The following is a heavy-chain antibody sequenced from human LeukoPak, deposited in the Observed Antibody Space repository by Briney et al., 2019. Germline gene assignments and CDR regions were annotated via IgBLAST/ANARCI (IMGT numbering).Heavy chain of an antibody. CDR1: GGTFSSYA. CDR2: INPNSGGT. V-gene: IGHV1-2*02. CDR3: TRVRIYFDWANDY. J-gene: IGHJ4*02. D-gene: IGHD3-9*01. Sequence: ASVKVSCKASGGTFSSYAISWVRQAPGQGLEWMGWINPNSGGTDYAQKFQGRVTMTSDTSISTAYMELSRLRSDDTAVYYCTRVRIYFDWANDYWGQGTLVTVSS.